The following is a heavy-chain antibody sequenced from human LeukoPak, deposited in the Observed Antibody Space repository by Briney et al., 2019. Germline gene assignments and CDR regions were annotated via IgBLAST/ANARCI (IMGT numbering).Heavy chain of an antibody. J-gene: IGHJ5*02. CDR3: AKDKAYSAGPDSWFDP. CDR1: GFTFDDYA. D-gene: IGHD6-13*01. Sequence: GRSLRLSCAASGFTFDDYAMHWVRQAPGKGLEWVSGLSWNSGSIGYADSVKGRFTISRDNAKNSLYLQMNSLRAEDTALYYCAKDKAYSAGPDSWFDPWGQGTLVTVSS. CDR2: LSWNSGSI. V-gene: IGHV3-9*01.